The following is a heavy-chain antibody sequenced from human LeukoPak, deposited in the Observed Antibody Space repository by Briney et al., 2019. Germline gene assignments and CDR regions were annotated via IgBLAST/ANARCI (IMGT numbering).Heavy chain of an antibody. CDR3: ANLVRADRGVDY. CDR1: GFTFSNYA. V-gene: IGHV3-30*04. J-gene: IGHJ4*02. D-gene: IGHD3-10*01. CDR2: ISYDGSNK. Sequence: GGSLRLSCAASGFTFSNYAMHWVRQAPGKGLEWVAVISYDGSNKYYADSVKGRFTISRDNSKNTLYLQMNSLRAEDTAVYYCANLVRADRGVDYWGQGTLVTVSS.